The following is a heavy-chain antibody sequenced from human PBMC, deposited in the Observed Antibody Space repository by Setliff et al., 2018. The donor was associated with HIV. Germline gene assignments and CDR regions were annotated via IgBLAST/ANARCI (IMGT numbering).Heavy chain of an antibody. Sequence: SETLSLTCAVYGGSFSGYYWSWIRQPPGKGLEWIGEINHSGSTYYNPSLKSRVTISVDTSKSQFSLRLTSVTAADTALYYCSRHEGVLQEDGGFDSWGQGTPVTVSS. CDR3: SRHEGVLQEDGGFDS. D-gene: IGHD2-2*01. CDR2: INHSGST. V-gene: IGHV4-34*01. CDR1: GGSFSGYY. J-gene: IGHJ4*02.